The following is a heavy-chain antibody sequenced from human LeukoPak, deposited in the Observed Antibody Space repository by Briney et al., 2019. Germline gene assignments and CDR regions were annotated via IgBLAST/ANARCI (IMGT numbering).Heavy chain of an antibody. D-gene: IGHD3-3*01. V-gene: IGHV3-21*01. Sequence: GGSLRLSCAASGFTFSTYYMSWVRQAPGKGLEWVSSISTSSSYIYYADSVKGRFTISRDNAKNSQYLQMNRLRAEDTAVYYCARDLWSYYYYYMDVWGKGTTVTVSS. J-gene: IGHJ6*03. CDR3: ARDLWSYYYYYMDV. CDR1: GFTFSTYY. CDR2: ISTSSSYI.